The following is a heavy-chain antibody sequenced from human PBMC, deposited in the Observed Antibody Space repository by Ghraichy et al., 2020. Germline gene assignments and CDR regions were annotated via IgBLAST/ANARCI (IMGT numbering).Heavy chain of an antibody. J-gene: IGHJ4*02. CDR1: GFTFSSYG. V-gene: IGHV3-30*18. Sequence: GGSLRLSCAASGFTFSSYGMHWVRQAPGKGPEWVALISYEGSNKYYAGSVKGRFTISRDNSKNTLYLQTNSLRPEDTAVYYCAKDLGYSSGWFLDHLGQGTLVTVS. CDR2: ISYEGSNK. CDR3: AKDLGYSSGWFLDH. D-gene: IGHD6-19*01.